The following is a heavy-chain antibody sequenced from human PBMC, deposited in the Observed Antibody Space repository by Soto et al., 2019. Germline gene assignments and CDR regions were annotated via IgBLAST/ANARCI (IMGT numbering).Heavy chain of an antibody. J-gene: IGHJ4*02. CDR1: GFTFSSYG. D-gene: IGHD4-17*01. CDR2: ISYDGSNK. Sequence: QVQLVESGGGVVQPGRSLRLSCVASGFTFSSYGMHWVRQAPGKGLEWVAVISYDGSNKYYADSVKGRFTISRDNSKNTLYLQMNSLRAEDTAVYYCEKLFMTTVTTLWGQGTLVTVSS. V-gene: IGHV3-30*18. CDR3: EKLFMTTVTTL.